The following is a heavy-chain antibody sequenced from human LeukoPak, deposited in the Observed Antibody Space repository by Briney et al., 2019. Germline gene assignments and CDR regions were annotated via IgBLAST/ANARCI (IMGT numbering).Heavy chain of an antibody. CDR1: GFTFSGSA. CDR3: TRRFALNSYSCTSMDV. Sequence: GGSLRLSCAASGFTFSGSAMHWVRQASGKGLEWVGRIRSKANSYATAYAASVKGRFTISRDDSKNTAYLQMNSLKTEDTAVYYCTRRFALNSYSCTSMDVWGKGTTVTVSS. V-gene: IGHV3-73*01. CDR2: IRSKANSYAT. D-gene: IGHD5-18*01. J-gene: IGHJ6*04.